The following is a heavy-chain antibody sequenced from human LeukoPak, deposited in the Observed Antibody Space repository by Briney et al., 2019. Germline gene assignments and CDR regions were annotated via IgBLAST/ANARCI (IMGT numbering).Heavy chain of an antibody. CDR1: GYTFISYA. Sequence: ASVKVSCKASGYTFISYAMHWVRQAPGQRLEWMGWINAGNGNTKYSQKFQGRVTITADKSTSTAYMELSSLRSEDTAVYYCARAESHHHNMGWGYYYYGMDVWGQGTTVTVSS. J-gene: IGHJ6*02. D-gene: IGHD1-14*01. V-gene: IGHV1-3*01. CDR2: INAGNGNT. CDR3: ARAESHHHNMGWGYYYYGMDV.